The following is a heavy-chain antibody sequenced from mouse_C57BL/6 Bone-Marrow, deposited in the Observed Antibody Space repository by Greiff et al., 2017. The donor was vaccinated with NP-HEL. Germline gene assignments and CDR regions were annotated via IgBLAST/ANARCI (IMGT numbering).Heavy chain of an antibody. Sequence: EVMLVESGGDLVKPGGSLKLSCAASGFTFSSYGMSWVRQTPDKRLEWVATISSGGSYTYYPDSVKWRFTISRDNAKNTLYLQMSSLKAEDTAMYYCASYSNYLYWGQGTLVTVSA. J-gene: IGHJ3*01. CDR2: ISSGGSYT. CDR3: ASYSNYLY. D-gene: IGHD2-5*01. V-gene: IGHV5-6*01. CDR1: GFTFSSYG.